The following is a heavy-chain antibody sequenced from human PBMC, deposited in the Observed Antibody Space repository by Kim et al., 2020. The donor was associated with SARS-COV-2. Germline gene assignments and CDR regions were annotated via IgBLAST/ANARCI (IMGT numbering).Heavy chain of an antibody. CDR2: ISYDGSNK. D-gene: IGHD1-1*01. CDR1: GFTFSSYA. J-gene: IGHJ4*02. CDR3: ARAGGSTGDIDY. Sequence: GGSLRLSCAASGFTFSSYAMHWVRQAPGKGLEWVAVISYDGSNKYYADSVKGRFTISRDNSKNTLYLQMNSLRAEDTAVYYCARAGGSTGDIDYWGQGTLVTVSS. V-gene: IGHV3-30*04.